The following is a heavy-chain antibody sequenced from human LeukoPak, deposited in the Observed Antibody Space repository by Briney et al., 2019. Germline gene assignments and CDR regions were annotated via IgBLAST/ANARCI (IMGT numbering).Heavy chain of an antibody. CDR3: AKSGERRRPYYFDY. D-gene: IGHD3-10*01. CDR1: GFTFSSYN. J-gene: IGHJ4*02. CDR2: ISSSSSTI. Sequence: GGSLRLSCAASGFTFSSYNMNWVRQAPGKGLEWVSYISSSSSTIYYADSVKGQFTISRDNAKNTLYLQMNSLRVEDTAVYYCAKSGERRRPYYFDYWGQGTLVTVSS. V-gene: IGHV3-48*01.